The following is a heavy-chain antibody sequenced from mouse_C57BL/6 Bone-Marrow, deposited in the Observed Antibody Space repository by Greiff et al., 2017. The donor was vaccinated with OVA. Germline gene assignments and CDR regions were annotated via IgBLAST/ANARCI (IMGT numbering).Heavy chain of an antibody. V-gene: IGHV1-55*01. D-gene: IGHD2-4*01. CDR2: IYPGSGST. J-gene: IGHJ3*01. Sequence: QVHVKQSGAELVKPGASVKMSCKASGYTFTSYWITWVKQRPGQGLEWIGDIYPGSGSTNYNEKFKSKATLTVDTSSSTAYMQLSSLTSEDSAVYYCARRRLRRRWFAYWGQGTLVTVSA. CDR1: GYTFTSYW. CDR3: ARRRLRRRWFAY.